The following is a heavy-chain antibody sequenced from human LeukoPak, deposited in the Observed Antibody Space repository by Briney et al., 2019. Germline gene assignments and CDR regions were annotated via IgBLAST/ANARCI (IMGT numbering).Heavy chain of an antibody. CDR2: IYYSGST. J-gene: IGHJ4*02. D-gene: IGHD6-19*01. CDR3: ARAGTVAGTIVDY. CDR1: GGSISSYF. V-gene: IGHV4-59*01. Sequence: SETLSLTCIVSGGSISSYFWSWIRRPPGKRLEYIGYIYYSGSTNYNPSLQSRVAISVDTSKNQFSLKLSSVTAADTAVYYCARAGTVAGTIVDYWGQGTLVTVSS.